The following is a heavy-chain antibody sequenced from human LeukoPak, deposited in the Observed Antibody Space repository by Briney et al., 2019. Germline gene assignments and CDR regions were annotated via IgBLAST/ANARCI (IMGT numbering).Heavy chain of an antibody. Sequence: SETLSLTCTVSGGSISSYYWSWIRQPAGKGLEWIGRIYTSGSTNYNPSLKSRVTMSVDTSKNQFSLKLSSVTAADTAVYYCARGRFVVVPAANYYYYYYMDVWGKGTTVTVSS. D-gene: IGHD2-2*01. CDR3: ARGRFVVVPAANYYYYYYMDV. J-gene: IGHJ6*03. CDR2: IYTSGST. CDR1: GGSISSYY. V-gene: IGHV4-4*07.